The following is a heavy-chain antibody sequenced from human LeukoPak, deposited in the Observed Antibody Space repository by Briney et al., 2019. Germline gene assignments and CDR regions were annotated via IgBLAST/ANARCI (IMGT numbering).Heavy chain of an antibody. CDR2: ISWNSGSI. V-gene: IGHV3-9*01. CDR3: AKDLVPAAMEGFDS. Sequence: LAGGSLRLSCAAAGFTFDEYGMHWVRHAPGKGLEWVSGISWNSGSIGYADSVKGRFIIYRDNAKNSLYLQMNSLRAEDTALYYCAKDLVPAAMEGFDSWGQGTLVTVSS. J-gene: IGHJ4*02. CDR1: GFTFDEYG. D-gene: IGHD2-2*01.